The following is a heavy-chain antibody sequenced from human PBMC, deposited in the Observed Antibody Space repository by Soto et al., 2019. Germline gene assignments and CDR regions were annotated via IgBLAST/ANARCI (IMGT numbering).Heavy chain of an antibody. D-gene: IGHD6-13*01. CDR3: ARWGYSSSWSGYYYYGMDV. Sequence: ASVKVSCKASGYTFTSYDINWVRQATGQGLEWMGWMNPNSGNTGYAQKFQGRVTMTRNTSISTAYMELSSLRSEDTAVYYCARWGYSSSWSGYYYYGMDVWGQGTQVTVSS. CDR1: GYTFTSYD. V-gene: IGHV1-8*01. CDR2: MNPNSGNT. J-gene: IGHJ6*02.